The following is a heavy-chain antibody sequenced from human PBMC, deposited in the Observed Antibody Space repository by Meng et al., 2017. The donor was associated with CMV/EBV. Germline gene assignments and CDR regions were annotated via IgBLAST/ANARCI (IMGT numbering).Heavy chain of an antibody. J-gene: IGHJ4*02. V-gene: IGHV3-21*01. CDR1: EFTFSSYS. CDR2: ISSSSSYI. CDR3: ARDYLRAFDY. Sequence: GESLKISCAASEFTFSSYSMNWVRQAPGKGLEWVSSISSSSSYIYYADSVKGRFTISRDNAKNSLYLQMNSLRAEDTAVYYCARDYLRAFDYWGQGTLVTVSS.